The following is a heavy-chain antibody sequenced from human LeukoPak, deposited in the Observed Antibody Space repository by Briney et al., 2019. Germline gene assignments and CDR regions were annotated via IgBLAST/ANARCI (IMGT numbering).Heavy chain of an antibody. V-gene: IGHV3-23*01. CDR2: ISGSGGSK. Sequence: GESLSLSCAASGFTFSSYAMSWVRQAPGKGLEWVSAISGSGGSKHYADPVKGRFTISRDNSKNTLYLQMNSLRAEDTAVYYCAKVGRGYCSSTSCRGGALDIWGQGTMVTVSS. J-gene: IGHJ3*02. CDR3: AKVGRGYCSSTSCRGGALDI. CDR1: GFTFSSYA. D-gene: IGHD2-2*01.